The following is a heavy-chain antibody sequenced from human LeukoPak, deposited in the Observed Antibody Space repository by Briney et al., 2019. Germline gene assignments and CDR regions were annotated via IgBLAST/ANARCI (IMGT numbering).Heavy chain of an antibody. CDR1: GFTFSSYG. D-gene: IGHD1-26*01. CDR2: ISYDGSNK. J-gene: IGHJ4*02. V-gene: IGHV3-30*03. CDR3: ATGAPAAYY. Sequence: GGSLRLSCAASGFTFSSYGMHWVRQAPGKGLEWVAVISYDGSNKYYADSVKGRFTISRDNSKNTLYLQMNSLRAEDTAVYYCATGAPAAYYWGQETLVTVSS.